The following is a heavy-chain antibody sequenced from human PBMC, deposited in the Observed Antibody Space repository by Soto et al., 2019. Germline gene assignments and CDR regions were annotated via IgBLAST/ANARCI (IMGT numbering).Heavy chain of an antibody. D-gene: IGHD3-22*01. Sequence: AGSLRLSCAASGFTFSSYSMNWVRQPPWKGLEWVSSISSRSSYIYYADSVKGRFTISRDNAKNSLYLQMNSLRAEDTAVYYCTRAFLHYYESSGSRFYYCGKGTLVTVSS. J-gene: IGHJ4*02. CDR3: TRAFLHYYESSGSRFYY. CDR2: ISSRSSYI. CDR1: GFTFSSYS. V-gene: IGHV3-21*01.